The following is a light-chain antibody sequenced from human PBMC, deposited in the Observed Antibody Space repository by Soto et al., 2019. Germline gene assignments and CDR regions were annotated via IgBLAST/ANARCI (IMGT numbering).Light chain of an antibody. CDR2: KAS. Sequence: DIQMTQSPSTLSASVGDRVTITCRASQSISSWLAWYQQKPGKAPNLLIYKASSLQSGVPSRFSGSGSGTEFTLTISGLQPDDFATYHCQQYNSYPYTFGQGTKLEI. CDR3: QQYNSYPYT. V-gene: IGKV1-5*03. CDR1: QSISSW. J-gene: IGKJ2*01.